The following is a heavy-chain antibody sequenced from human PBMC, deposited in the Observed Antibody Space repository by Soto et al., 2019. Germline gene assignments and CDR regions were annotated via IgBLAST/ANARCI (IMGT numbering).Heavy chain of an antibody. D-gene: IGHD6-19*01. CDR1: GFVFSSYA. CDR2: ISGSGTTA. V-gene: IGHV3-23*01. CDR3: AKTTDGWFSAFEI. Sequence: EVQLLESGGGLVQPGGSLRLSCAASGFVFSSYAMSWVRQAPGKGLEWVSAISGSGTTAYYADSVKGRFIFSRDNPKNTMYLHMTSLRAEDTAVYFCAKTTDGWFSAFEIWGQGTVVTVSS. J-gene: IGHJ3*02.